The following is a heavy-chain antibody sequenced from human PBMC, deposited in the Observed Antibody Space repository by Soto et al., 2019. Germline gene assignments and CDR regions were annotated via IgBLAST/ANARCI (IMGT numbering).Heavy chain of an antibody. J-gene: IGHJ4*02. CDR1: GYSFTSYW. Sequence: PWESLKISCQGSGYSFTSYWISWVRQMPGKGLKWMGRIDPSESYTNYSPSFQGHVTISADKSIGTAYLQWSSLEASDTAMYYCARTYYYDSSCYSYGHFRLRGFDYWGQGTLVTVSS. D-gene: IGHD3-22*01. CDR3: ARTYYYDSSCYSYGHFRLRGFDY. V-gene: IGHV5-10-1*01. CDR2: IDPSESYT.